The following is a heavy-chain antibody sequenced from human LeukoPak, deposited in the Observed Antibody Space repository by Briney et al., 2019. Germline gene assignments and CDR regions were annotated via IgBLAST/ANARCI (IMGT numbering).Heavy chain of an antibody. CDR2: IYYSGST. Sequence: PSETLSLTCTVSGGSISSSSYYWGWIRQPPGKGLEWIGSIYYSGSTYYNPSLKSRVTISVDTSKNQFSLKLSSVTAADTAAYYCARDWYSSGWSAGFQHWGQGTLVTVSS. V-gene: IGHV4-39*07. CDR1: GGSISSSSYY. CDR3: ARDWYSSGWSAGFQH. J-gene: IGHJ1*01. D-gene: IGHD6-19*01.